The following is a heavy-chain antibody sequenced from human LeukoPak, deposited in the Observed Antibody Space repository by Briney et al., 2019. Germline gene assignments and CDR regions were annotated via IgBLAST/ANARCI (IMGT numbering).Heavy chain of an antibody. Sequence: AGGSLRLSCAASGFTVSSNYMSWVRQAPGKGLEWVSVIYSGGSTYYADSVKGRFTISRDNSKNTLYLQMNSLRAEDTAVYYCARDQATVTTGFDYWGQGTLVTVSS. V-gene: IGHV3-66*01. CDR3: ARDQATVTTGFDY. D-gene: IGHD4-17*01. CDR2: IYSGGST. J-gene: IGHJ4*02. CDR1: GFTVSSNY.